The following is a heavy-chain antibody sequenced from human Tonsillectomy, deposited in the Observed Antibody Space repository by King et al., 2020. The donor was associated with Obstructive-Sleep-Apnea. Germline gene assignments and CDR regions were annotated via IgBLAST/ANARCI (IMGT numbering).Heavy chain of an antibody. CDR2: IKSKTDGGTT. Sequence: EVQLVESGGGLVKPGGSLRLSCAASGFTFSNAWMSWVRQAPGTGLEWVGRIKSKTDGGTTDYAAPVKGRFTISREDSKNTLYLQMNSLKTEDTAVYYCTTDFYGSGSYYSRYYYGMDVWGQGTTVTVSS. CDR1: GFTFSNAW. V-gene: IGHV3-15*01. J-gene: IGHJ6*02. D-gene: IGHD3-10*01. CDR3: TTDFYGSGSYYSRYYYGMDV.